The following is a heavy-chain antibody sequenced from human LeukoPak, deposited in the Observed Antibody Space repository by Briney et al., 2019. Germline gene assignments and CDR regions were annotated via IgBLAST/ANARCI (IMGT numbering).Heavy chain of an antibody. CDR2: INPNSGGT. V-gene: IGHV1-2*02. CDR3: ARDPSNTSGWKTWFDS. J-gene: IGHJ5*01. CDR1: GYTFTGYY. Sequence: EASVKVSCKASGYTFTGYYMHWVRQAPGQGLEWMGWINPNSGGTNYAQRLQGRVTMTTDTSTSTAYMELRSLRSDDTAVYYCARDPSNTSGWKTWFDSWGQGTLVTVSS. D-gene: IGHD6-19*01.